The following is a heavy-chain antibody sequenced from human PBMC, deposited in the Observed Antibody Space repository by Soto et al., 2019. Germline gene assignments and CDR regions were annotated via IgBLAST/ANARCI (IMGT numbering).Heavy chain of an antibody. Sequence: SETLSLTCTVSGGSISSSSYYWGWIRQPPGKGLEWSGSIYYSGSTYYNPSLKSRVTISVETSKNQFSLKLSSVTAADTAVYYGARLVWFGADYWGQGTLVTVSS. CDR1: GGSISSSSYY. CDR3: ARLVWFGADY. D-gene: IGHD3-10*01. J-gene: IGHJ4*02. V-gene: IGHV4-39*01. CDR2: IYYSGST.